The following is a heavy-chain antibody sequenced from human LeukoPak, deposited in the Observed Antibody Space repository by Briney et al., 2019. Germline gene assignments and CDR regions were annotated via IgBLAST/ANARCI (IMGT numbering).Heavy chain of an antibody. J-gene: IGHJ4*02. V-gene: IGHV4-30-2*01. D-gene: IGHD3-22*01. CDR3: ARGSGYYSGFDY. Sequence: PSETLSLTCAVSGGSISSGGYPWSWIRQPPGKGLEWIGYIYHSGSTYYNPSLKSRVTISVDRSKNQFSLKLSSVTAADTAVYYCARGSGYYSGFDYWGQGTLVTVSS. CDR2: IYHSGST. CDR1: GGSISSGGYP.